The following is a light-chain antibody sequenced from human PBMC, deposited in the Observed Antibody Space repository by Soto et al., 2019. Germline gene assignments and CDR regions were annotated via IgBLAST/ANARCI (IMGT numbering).Light chain of an antibody. CDR1: QGIGVR. V-gene: IGKV1-12*01. CDR2: SAS. J-gene: IGKJ1*01. Sequence: DIQLTQSPSFLSASIGDRVTITCRASQGIGVRLAWFQQKPGKAPQYLIQSASTLASGVPSRFSGSGSGTDFILTINTLQPEDVATYYCLQVNSFPRTFGQGTKVDIK. CDR3: LQVNSFPRT.